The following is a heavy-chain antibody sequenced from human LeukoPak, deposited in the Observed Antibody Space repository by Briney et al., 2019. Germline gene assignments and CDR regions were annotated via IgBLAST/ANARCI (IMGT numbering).Heavy chain of an antibody. V-gene: IGHV3-48*03. CDR2: ISSSGTTI. J-gene: IGHJ4*02. CDR1: GFTFSSYE. D-gene: IGHD4-17*01. CDR3: ARVPATVKADY. Sequence: GGSLRLSCAASGFTFSSYEMIWVRQAPGKGLGWISYISSSGTTIYYADSVKGRFTISRDNAKNSLLLHMNSLRAEDTALYYCARVPATVKADYWGQGTLVTVSS.